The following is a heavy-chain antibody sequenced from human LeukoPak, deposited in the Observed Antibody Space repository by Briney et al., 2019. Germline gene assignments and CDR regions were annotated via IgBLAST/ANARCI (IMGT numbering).Heavy chain of an antibody. V-gene: IGHV4-4*02. CDR3: ARPLANWGSAVGAFDI. D-gene: IGHD7-27*01. CDR2: IYHSGST. CDR1: GGSISSSNW. J-gene: IGHJ3*02. Sequence: SGTLSLTCAVSGGSISSSNWWSWVRQPPGKGLEWIGEIYHSGSTNYNPSLKSRVTISVDKSKNQFSLKLSSVTAADTAVYYCARPLANWGSAVGAFDIWGQGTMVTVS.